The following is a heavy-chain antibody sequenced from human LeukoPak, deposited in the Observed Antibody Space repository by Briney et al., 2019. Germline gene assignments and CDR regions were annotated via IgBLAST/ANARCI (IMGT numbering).Heavy chain of an antibody. D-gene: IGHD2-15*01. CDR2: ISSSSSYI. Sequence: PGGSLRLSCAASGFTFSSYSMNWVRQAPGKGLEWVSSISSSSSYIYYADSVKGRFTISRDNAKNSLYLQMSSLRAEDTAVYYCARIEAYCGSGGCYEGFDSWGQGTLVTVSS. CDR3: ARIEAYCGSGGCYEGFDS. CDR1: GFTFSSYS. V-gene: IGHV3-21*01. J-gene: IGHJ4*02.